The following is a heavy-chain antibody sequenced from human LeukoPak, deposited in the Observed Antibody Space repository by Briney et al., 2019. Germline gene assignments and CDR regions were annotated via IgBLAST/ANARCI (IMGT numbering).Heavy chain of an antibody. CDR3: ARVGDYYDSSGYYLSDY. J-gene: IGHJ4*02. CDR2: IYYSGST. CDR1: GGSISSGDYY. V-gene: IGHV4-30-4*01. Sequence: SETLSLTCTVSGGSISSGDYYWSWIRQPPGKGLEWIGYIYYSGSTYYNPSLKSRVTISVDTSKNQFSLKLSSVTAADTAVYYCARVGDYYDSSGYYLSDYWGQGTLVTVSS. D-gene: IGHD3-22*01.